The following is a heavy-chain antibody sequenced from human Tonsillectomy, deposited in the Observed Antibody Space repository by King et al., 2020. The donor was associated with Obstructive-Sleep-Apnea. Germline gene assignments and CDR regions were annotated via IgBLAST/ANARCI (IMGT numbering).Heavy chain of an antibody. CDR3: VRGYYNDYRGYYFDS. CDR2: IHYSGST. D-gene: IGHD4-11*01. J-gene: IGHJ4*02. V-gene: IGHV4-30-4*01. CDR1: GGSISSEDDY. Sequence: VQLQESGPGLVKPSQTLSLTCTVSGGSISSEDDYWSWIRQPPGQGLEWIGFIHYSGSTYYNPSLGSRVTMSVDTSKNQFSLKLNSVTAADTAVYYCVRGYYNDYRGYYFDSWGQGTLVTVSS.